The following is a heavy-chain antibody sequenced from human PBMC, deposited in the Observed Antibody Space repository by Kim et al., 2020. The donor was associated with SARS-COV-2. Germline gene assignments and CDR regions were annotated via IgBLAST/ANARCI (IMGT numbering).Heavy chain of an antibody. CDR3: ARTDTAMTSSHFYFDY. CDR2: ISSNGGST. V-gene: IGHV3-64*01. CDR1: GFTFSSYA. D-gene: IGHD5-18*01. Sequence: GGSLRLSCAASGFTFSSYAMHWVRQAPGKGLEYVSAISSNGGSTYYANSVKGRFTISRDNSKNTLYLQMGSLRAEDMAVYYCARTDTAMTSSHFYFDYWGQGTLVTVSS. J-gene: IGHJ4*02.